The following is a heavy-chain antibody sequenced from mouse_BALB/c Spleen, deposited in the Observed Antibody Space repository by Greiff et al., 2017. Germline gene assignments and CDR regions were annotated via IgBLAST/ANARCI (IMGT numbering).Heavy chain of an antibody. CDR1: GFAFSSYD. CDR3: ARYGTFDY. CDR2: ISSGGGST. D-gene: IGHD1-1*01. J-gene: IGHJ2*01. Sequence: EVMLVESGGGLVKPGGSLKLSCAASGFAFSSYDMSWVRQTPEKRLEWVAYISSGGGSTYYPDTVKGRFTISRDNAKNTLYLQMSSLRSEDTAMYYCARYGTFDYWGQGTTLTVSS. V-gene: IGHV5-12-1*01.